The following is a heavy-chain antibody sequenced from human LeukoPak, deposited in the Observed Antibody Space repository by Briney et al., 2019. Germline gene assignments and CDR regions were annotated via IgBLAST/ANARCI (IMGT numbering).Heavy chain of an antibody. CDR1: GGSTSSGNYY. CDR2: ISSSGNT. D-gene: IGHD3-22*01. CDR3: ASLGSGYYYAGFDY. V-gene: IGHV4-39*02. J-gene: IGHJ4*02. Sequence: SETLSLTCTVSGGSTSSGNYYWGWIRQPPGKGLEWIGGISSSGNTYYNPSLKSRITISIDTSKNHFSLKLSSVSAADTAVYYCASLGSGYYYAGFDYWGQGTLVTVSS.